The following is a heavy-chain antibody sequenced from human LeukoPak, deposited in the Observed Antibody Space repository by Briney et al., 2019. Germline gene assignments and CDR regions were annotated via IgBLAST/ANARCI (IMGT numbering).Heavy chain of an antibody. CDR2: IYYSGST. CDR1: GGSISSSSYY. V-gene: IGHV4-39*01. D-gene: IGHD1-14*01. J-gene: IGHJ4*02. Sequence: LETLSLTCTVSGGSISSSSYYWGWIRQPPGKGLEWIGSIYYSGSTYYNPSLKSRVTISVDTSKNQFSLKLSSVTAADTAVYYCARRGTEPVMGSFDYWGQGTLVTVSS. CDR3: ARRGTEPVMGSFDY.